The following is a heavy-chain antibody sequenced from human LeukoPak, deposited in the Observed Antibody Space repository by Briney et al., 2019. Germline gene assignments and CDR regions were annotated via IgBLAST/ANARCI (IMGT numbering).Heavy chain of an antibody. CDR3: AKGAGGFSYYNWFDP. V-gene: IGHV4-34*01. J-gene: IGHJ5*02. D-gene: IGHD5-18*01. CDR1: GGSFSGYY. CDR2: INHSGST. Sequence: SETLSLTCAVYGGSFSGYYWSWIRQPPGKGLEWIGEINHSGSTNYSPSLESRVTISVDTSKNQFSLKLASVTAADTAIYYCAKGAGGFSYYNWFDPWGQGTLVTVSS.